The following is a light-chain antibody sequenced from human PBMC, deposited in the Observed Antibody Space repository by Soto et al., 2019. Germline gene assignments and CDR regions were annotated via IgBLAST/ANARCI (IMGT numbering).Light chain of an antibody. Sequence: QPVLTQPPSASGTPGQRVTISCSGSSSNIGSNYVYWYQQLPGTAPKLLIYRNNQRPSGVPDRFSGSKSGTSASLAIRGLRSEDEADYYCAAWDDTLSGVFGGGTKLTVL. J-gene: IGLJ3*02. CDR3: AAWDDTLSGV. CDR1: SSNIGSNY. V-gene: IGLV1-47*01. CDR2: RNN.